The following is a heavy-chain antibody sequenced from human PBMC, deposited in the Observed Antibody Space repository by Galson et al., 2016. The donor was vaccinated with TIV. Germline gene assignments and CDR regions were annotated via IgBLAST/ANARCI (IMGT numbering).Heavy chain of an antibody. Sequence: SETLSLTCTVSGDSISRTSYFWGWIRQSPGKGLEGIGSDFYSGSTFYSGNIYYTPSLKSRLTISVDTSKNQFSLGLSSVTAADTAVYYCARHSGAVAGYDYGMDVWGQGTTVTVSS. D-gene: IGHD6-19*01. V-gene: IGHV4-39*01. CDR2: DFYSGST. CDR1: GDSISRTSYF. J-gene: IGHJ6*02. CDR3: ARHSGAVAGYDYGMDV.